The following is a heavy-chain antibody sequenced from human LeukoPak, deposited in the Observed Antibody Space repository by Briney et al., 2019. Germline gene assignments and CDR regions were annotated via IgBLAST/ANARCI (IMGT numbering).Heavy chain of an antibody. V-gene: IGHV3-23*01. CDR2: ISGSGGST. J-gene: IGHJ4*02. CDR3: EMTPFDY. Sequence: GGSLRLSCAAPGFTFSNYAMTWVRQAPGKGLDWVSTISGSGGSTYYADSVKGRFTISRDNSKNTLSLQMNSLRVEDTAVYYCEMTPFDYWGQGTLVTVSS. CDR1: GFTFSNYA.